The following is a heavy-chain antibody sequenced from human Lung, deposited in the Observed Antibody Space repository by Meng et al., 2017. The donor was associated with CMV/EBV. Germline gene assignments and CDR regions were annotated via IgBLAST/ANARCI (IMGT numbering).Heavy chain of an antibody. D-gene: IGHD2-2*01. J-gene: IGHJ3*02. CDR3: ARAGYCSRGKCSAYDAFDI. CDR2: IYSGGTT. CDR1: GLTFSSFSSYA. Sequence: ETLSLTCAASGLTFSSFSSYAMHWVRQAPGKGLEYVSIIYSGGTTYYTDSVKGRFTISRDSSRNTLYLQMNSLRVEDTARYYCARAGYCSRGKCSAYDAFDIWGQGTXVTVSS. V-gene: IGHV3-53*01.